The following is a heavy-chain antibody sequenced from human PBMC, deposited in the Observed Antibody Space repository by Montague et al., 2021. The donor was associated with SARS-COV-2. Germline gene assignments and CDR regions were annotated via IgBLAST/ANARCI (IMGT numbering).Heavy chain of an antibody. Sequence: PALVKPTQTLTLTCTFSGFSLSTSGVGVGWIRQPPGRALEWLALIYWDDDKRYSPSLKSRLTITKDTSNNQVVLTMTNMDPVDTATYYCAHVGTACSGGSCYPKIKDWYFDLWGRGTLVTVSS. V-gene: IGHV2-5*02. CDR2: IYWDDDK. CDR3: AHVGTACSGGSCYPKIKDWYFDL. CDR1: GFSLSTSGVG. J-gene: IGHJ2*01. D-gene: IGHD2-15*01.